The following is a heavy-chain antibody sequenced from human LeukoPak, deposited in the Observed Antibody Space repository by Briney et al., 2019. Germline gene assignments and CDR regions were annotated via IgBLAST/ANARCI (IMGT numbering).Heavy chain of an antibody. CDR2: INWNGGST. D-gene: IGHD6-13*01. CDR3: VRFRGYSSSWYGPKAFDY. CDR1: GFTFDDYG. V-gene: IGHV3-20*04. J-gene: IGHJ4*02. Sequence: PGGSLRLSCAASGFTFDDYGMSWVRQAPGKGLEWVSGINWNGGSTGYADSVKGRFTISRDNAKNSLYLKMNSLRAEDTALYYCVRFRGYSSSWYGPKAFDYWGQGTLVTVSS.